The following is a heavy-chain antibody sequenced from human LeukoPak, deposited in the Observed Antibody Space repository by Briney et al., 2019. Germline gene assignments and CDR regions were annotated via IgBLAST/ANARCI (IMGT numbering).Heavy chain of an antibody. V-gene: IGHV4-39*07. CDR1: GGSISSSSYY. CDR2: IYYSGST. J-gene: IGHJ5*02. Sequence: PSETPSLTCTVSGGSISSSSYYWGWIRQPPGKGLEWIGSIYYSGSTYYNPSLKSRVTISVDTSKNQFSLKLSSVTAADTAVYYCARVEYQLLFHWFDPWGQGTLVTVSS. D-gene: IGHD2-2*01. CDR3: ARVEYQLLFHWFDP.